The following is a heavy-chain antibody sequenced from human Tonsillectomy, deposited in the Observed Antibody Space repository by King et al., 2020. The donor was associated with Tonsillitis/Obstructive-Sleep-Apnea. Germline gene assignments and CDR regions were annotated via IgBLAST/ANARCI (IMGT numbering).Heavy chain of an antibody. V-gene: IGHV3-30*03. CDR2: ISYDGSNK. Sequence: QLVQSGGGVVQPGRSLRLSCAASGFTFSSYGMHWVRQAPGKGLEWVAVISYDGSNKYYADSVKGRFTISRDNSKNTLYLQMNSLRAEDTAVYYCARPRIVVVPAAMVYWGQGTLVTVSS. CDR1: GFTFSSYG. D-gene: IGHD2-2*01. J-gene: IGHJ4*02. CDR3: ARPRIVVVPAAMVY.